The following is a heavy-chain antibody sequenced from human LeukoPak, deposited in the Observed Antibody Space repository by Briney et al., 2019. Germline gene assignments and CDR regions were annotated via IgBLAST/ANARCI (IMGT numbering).Heavy chain of an antibody. D-gene: IGHD5-18*01. V-gene: IGHV3-69-1*01. Sequence: GGSLRLSCAASGFTFSDHYMDWVRQAPGKGLEWVSYIGNSFSIYYADSVKGRFTISRDNARNSLYLQMNSLRAEDTAVYYCARDGGYSYENDYWGQGTLVTVSS. CDR1: GFTFSDHY. CDR3: ARDGGYSYENDY. CDR2: IGNSFSI. J-gene: IGHJ4*02.